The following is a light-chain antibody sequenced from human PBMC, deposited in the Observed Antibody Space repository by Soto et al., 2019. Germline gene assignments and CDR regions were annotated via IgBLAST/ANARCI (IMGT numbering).Light chain of an antibody. J-gene: IGKJ2*01. V-gene: IGKV3-15*01. Sequence: EIVLTQSPATLSLSLWERATLSCRASQSISRNLAWYHQRPGQAPRLLIYAASTRATGIPARFSGSGSGTDFTLTISGLQSEDFGVYFCQQYNNWPPRYTLGQVTKVDIK. CDR2: AAS. CDR3: QQYNNWPPRYT. CDR1: QSISRN.